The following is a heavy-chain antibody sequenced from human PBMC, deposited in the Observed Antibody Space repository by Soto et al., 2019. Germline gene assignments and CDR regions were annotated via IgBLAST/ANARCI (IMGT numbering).Heavy chain of an antibody. CDR1: GGTFSSYA. D-gene: IGHD4-17*01. CDR3: ARYVTTTPPLPYNWFDP. J-gene: IGHJ5*02. CDR2: IIPIFGTA. V-gene: IGHV1-69*06. Sequence: QVQLVQSGAEVKKPGSSVKFSCKASGGTFSSYAISWGRQAPGQGLEWMGGIIPIFGTANYAQKFQGRVTITADKSTSTAYMELSSLRSEDTAVYYCARYVTTTPPLPYNWFDPWGQGTLVTVSS.